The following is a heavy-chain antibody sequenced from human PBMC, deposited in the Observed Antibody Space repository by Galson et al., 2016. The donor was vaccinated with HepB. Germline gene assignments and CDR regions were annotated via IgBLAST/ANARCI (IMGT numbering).Heavy chain of an antibody. CDR3: SVELLQDFDF. CDR1: GFTVSSNY. Sequence: SLRLSCAASGFTVSSNYMSWVRQAPGKGLEWVSVVYSGGSTYYADSVKGRFTLPRDHYKHTLYLQMNSLRAEDTAIYYCSVELLQDFDFWGQGTLVTVSS. D-gene: IGHD5-24*01. CDR2: VYSGGST. V-gene: IGHV3-53*01. J-gene: IGHJ4*02.